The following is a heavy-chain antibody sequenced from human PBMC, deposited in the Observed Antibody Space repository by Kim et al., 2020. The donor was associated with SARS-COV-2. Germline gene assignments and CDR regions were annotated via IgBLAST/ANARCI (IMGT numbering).Heavy chain of an antibody. V-gene: IGHV1-18*01. D-gene: IGHD3-3*01. CDR3: AREAYDFWSGYYPSQKRYYYYMDV. CDR1: GYTFTSYG. Sequence: ASVKVSCKASGYTFTSYGISWVRQAPGQGLEWMGWISAYNGNTNYAQKLQGRVTMTTDTSTSTAYMELRSLRSDDTAVYYCAREAYDFWSGYYPSQKRYYYYMDVWGKGTTVTVSS. CDR2: ISAYNGNT. J-gene: IGHJ6*03.